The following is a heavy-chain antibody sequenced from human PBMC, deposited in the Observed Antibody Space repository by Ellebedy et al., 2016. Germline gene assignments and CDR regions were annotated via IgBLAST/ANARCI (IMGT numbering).Heavy chain of an antibody. CDR3: ARGWRVDFWSGYYYSSTEYFQH. V-gene: IGHV4-59*12. CDR1: GGSISKDN. D-gene: IGHD3-3*01. Sequence: SETLSLTCTVFGGSISKDNWSWIRQPPGKGLEWIGYVSYGGGTNSNPSLRSRVTISIDTSKNQFSLKLTSVTAADTAVYYCARGWRVDFWSGYYYSSTEYFQHWGQGTLVTVSS. CDR2: VSYGGGT. J-gene: IGHJ1*01.